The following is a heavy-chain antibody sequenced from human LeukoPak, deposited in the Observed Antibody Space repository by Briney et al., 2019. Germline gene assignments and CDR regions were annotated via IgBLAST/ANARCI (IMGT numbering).Heavy chain of an antibody. D-gene: IGHD5-18*01. CDR1: GFTFSSYS. J-gene: IGHJ4*02. CDR3: ARADWDTAMIDY. Sequence: GGSLRLSCAASGFTFSSYSMNWVRQAPGKGLEWGSSISSSSYIYYSESVKGGFTISTDNAKNSLYLQMNSLRAEDTAVYYCARADWDTAMIDYWGQGTLVTVSS. V-gene: IGHV3-21*01. CDR2: ISSSSYI.